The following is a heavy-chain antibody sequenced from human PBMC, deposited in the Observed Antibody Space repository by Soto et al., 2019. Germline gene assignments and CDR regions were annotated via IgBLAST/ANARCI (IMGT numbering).Heavy chain of an antibody. Sequence: QVQLVESGGGVAQPGRSLRLSCAASGFTFSSYGMHWVRQAPGKGLEWVAVISFDGSTKYYPDSVKGRFTISRDNSKNTLYLQMNSLRAEDTAVYYCARVERGAAFYGDYYYFDYWGQGTLVTVSS. D-gene: IGHD4-17*01. CDR3: ARVERGAAFYGDYYYFDY. J-gene: IGHJ4*02. CDR2: ISFDGSTK. V-gene: IGHV3-30*14. CDR1: GFTFSSYG.